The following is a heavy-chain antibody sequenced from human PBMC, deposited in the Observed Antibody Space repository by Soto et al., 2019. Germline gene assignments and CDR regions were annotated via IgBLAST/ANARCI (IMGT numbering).Heavy chain of an antibody. CDR2: IKQDGSEK. CDR3: ARDRGDRYFDY. D-gene: IGHD7-27*01. J-gene: IGHJ4*02. V-gene: IGHV3-7*01. CDR1: GFTFSSYW. Sequence: GGSLRLSCAASGFTFSSYWMSWIRQAPGKGLEWVANIKQDGSEKYYVDSVKGRFTISRDNAKNSLYLQMNSLRAEDTAVYYCARDRGDRYFDYWGQGTLVTVSS.